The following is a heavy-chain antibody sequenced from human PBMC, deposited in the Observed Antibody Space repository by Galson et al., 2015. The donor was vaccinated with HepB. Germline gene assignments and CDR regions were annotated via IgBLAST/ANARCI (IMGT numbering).Heavy chain of an antibody. CDR1: GFTFGDYA. CDR2: IRNKSYGGTT. Sequence: SLRLSCATSGFTFGDYAVSWFRQAPGKGLEWISFIRNKSYGGTTEYAASVKGRFTISSDDSKNIAYLQMDSLKTEDTAVYYCTTARYYSFWSGYYFDYWGQGALVTVSS. J-gene: IGHJ4*02. CDR3: TTARYYSFWSGYYFDY. D-gene: IGHD3-3*01. V-gene: IGHV3-49*03.